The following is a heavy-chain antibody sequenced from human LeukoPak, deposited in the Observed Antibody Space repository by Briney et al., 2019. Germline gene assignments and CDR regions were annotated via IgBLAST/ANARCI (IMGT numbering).Heavy chain of an antibody. J-gene: IGHJ4*02. Sequence: GGSLRLSCAASRLAFSSYAMSWVRQAPGKGLEWVSTISVASNTFYADSVKGRFTISRDNSRNTVYLQMTSLRADDTAVYYCADYGVSGVRNNFYWGQGTVVTVSS. D-gene: IGHD3-3*01. CDR2: ISVASNT. CDR3: ADYGVSGVRNNFY. V-gene: IGHV3-23*01. CDR1: RLAFSSYA.